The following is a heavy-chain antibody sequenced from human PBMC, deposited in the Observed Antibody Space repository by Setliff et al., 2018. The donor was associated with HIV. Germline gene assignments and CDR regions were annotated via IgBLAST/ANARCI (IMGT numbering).Heavy chain of an antibody. CDR3: ARAAGDWNTFDI. J-gene: IGHJ3*02. Sequence: ASVKVSCKASGYTFSSYDIYWVRQAPGQGLEWMGWIIPNSDDTNYAQKFQGRVTMTRDTSISTAYMEMSRLRSDDTAIYYCARAAGDWNTFDIWGQGTMVTVSS. CDR2: IIPNSDDT. CDR1: GYTFSSYD. V-gene: IGHV1-2*02. D-gene: IGHD1-1*01.